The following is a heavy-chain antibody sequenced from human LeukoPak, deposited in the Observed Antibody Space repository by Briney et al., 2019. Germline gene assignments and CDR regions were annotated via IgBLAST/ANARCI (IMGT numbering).Heavy chain of an antibody. V-gene: IGHV3-30*19. CDR3: ARSMVRGVINY. D-gene: IGHD3-10*01. CDR1: GFSLSRNG. J-gene: IGHJ4*02. Sequence: PGGSLRLSCATSGFSLSRNGMHWVRQAPGQGLEWVAFILSDGSYEYYADSVKGRFTISRDTSRNTLFLQVNSLRTEDTAVYYCARSMVRGVINYWGQGTLVTVSS. CDR2: ILSDGSYE.